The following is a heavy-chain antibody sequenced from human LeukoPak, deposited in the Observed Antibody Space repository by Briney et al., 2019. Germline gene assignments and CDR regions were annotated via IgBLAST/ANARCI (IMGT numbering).Heavy chain of an antibody. Sequence: SETLSLTCTVSGGSISSHYWSWVRQPPGKGLEWIGYIYYSGSTNHNPSLKSQVTISVDTSKNQFSLKLTSVTAADTAVYYCARGTIFGLHYWGQGTLVTVSS. CDR3: ARGTIFGLHY. V-gene: IGHV4-59*11. CDR1: GGSISSHY. J-gene: IGHJ4*02. CDR2: IYYSGST. D-gene: IGHD3-3*01.